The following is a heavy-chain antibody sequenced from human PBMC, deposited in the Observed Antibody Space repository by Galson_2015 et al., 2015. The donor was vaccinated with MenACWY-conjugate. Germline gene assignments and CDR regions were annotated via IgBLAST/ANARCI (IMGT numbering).Heavy chain of an antibody. CDR2: INSDGSAA. Sequence: RLSCEASGFTFSRYWMHWVRQSPGKGLVWVSRINSDGSAADYADSVKGRFTISRDNAKNTLYLQMNSLRAEDTAVYYCATYCSSPSCYANGAYWGQGTLGTVSS. CDR1: GFTFSRYW. J-gene: IGHJ4*02. V-gene: IGHV3-74*01. CDR3: ATYCSSPSCYANGAY. D-gene: IGHD2-2*01.